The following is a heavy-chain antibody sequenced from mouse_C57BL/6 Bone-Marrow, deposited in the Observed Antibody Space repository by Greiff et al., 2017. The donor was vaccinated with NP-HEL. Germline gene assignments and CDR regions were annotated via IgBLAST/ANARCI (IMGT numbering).Heavy chain of an antibody. CDR3: TRGYDYPFAY. Sequence: QVHVKQSGAELVRPGASVTLSCKASGYTFTDYEMHWVKQTPVHGLEWIGAIDPETGGTAYNQKFKGKAILTADKSSSTAYMELRSLTSEDSAVYYCTRGYDYPFAYWGQGTLVTVSA. J-gene: IGHJ3*01. V-gene: IGHV1-15*01. CDR2: IDPETGGT. D-gene: IGHD2-4*01. CDR1: GYTFTDYE.